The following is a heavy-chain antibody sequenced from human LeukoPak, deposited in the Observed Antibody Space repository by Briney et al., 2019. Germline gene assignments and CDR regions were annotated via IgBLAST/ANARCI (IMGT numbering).Heavy chain of an antibody. D-gene: IGHD3-10*01. CDR2: ITYDGSSK. CDR3: AKDRSRTSGTQFDY. V-gene: IGHV3-30*02. CDR1: GFTFSSYA. Sequence: GGSLRLSCAASGFTFSSYAMRWVRQAPGKGLEWVAFITYDGSSKYYVDSVKGRFTISRDSSKNTLYLQMNSLRVEDTAIYYCAKDRSRTSGTQFDYWGQGTLVTVSS. J-gene: IGHJ4*02.